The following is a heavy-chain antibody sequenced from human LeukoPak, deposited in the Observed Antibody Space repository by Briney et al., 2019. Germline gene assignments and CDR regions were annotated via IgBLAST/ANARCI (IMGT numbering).Heavy chain of an antibody. D-gene: IGHD3-3*02. CDR2: ISAYNGNT. J-gene: IGHJ5*02. Sequence: ASVKVSCKASGYTFTGYGISWVRQAPGQGLEWMGWISAYNGNTNYAQKLQGRVTMTTDTSTSTAYMELRSLRSDDTAVYYCARDLVHHRLLAAVYNWFDPWGQGTLVTVSS. CDR1: GYTFTGYG. V-gene: IGHV1-18*01. CDR3: ARDLVHHRLLAAVYNWFDP.